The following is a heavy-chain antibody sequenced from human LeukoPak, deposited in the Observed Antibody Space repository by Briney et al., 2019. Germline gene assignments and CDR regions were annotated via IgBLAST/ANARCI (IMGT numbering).Heavy chain of an antibody. CDR1: GYNFTSYW. Sequence: GESLKISRKGSGYNFTSYWNGRVRQIPGKGLEWMGIIYPGDSDTRYSPSFQGQVTISADKSISTAYLQWSSLKASDTAMYYCARQPTGTPFDYWGQGTLVTVSS. J-gene: IGHJ4*02. D-gene: IGHD1-1*01. CDR2: IYPGDSDT. V-gene: IGHV5-51*01. CDR3: ARQPTGTPFDY.